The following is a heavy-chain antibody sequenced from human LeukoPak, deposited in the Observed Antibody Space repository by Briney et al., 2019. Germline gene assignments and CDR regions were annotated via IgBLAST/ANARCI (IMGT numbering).Heavy chain of an antibody. CDR1: GFTFSSYS. V-gene: IGHV3-48*01. D-gene: IGHD2-21*01. CDR3: VSPPEYCGGDCLSPFDAFDI. Sequence: GGSLRLSCAASGFTFSSYSMNWVRQAPGKGLEWVSYISSSSSTIYYADSVKGRFTISRDNAKNSLYLQMNSLRAEDTAVYYCVSPPEYCGGDCLSPFDAFDIWGQGTMVTVSS. J-gene: IGHJ3*02. CDR2: ISSSSSTI.